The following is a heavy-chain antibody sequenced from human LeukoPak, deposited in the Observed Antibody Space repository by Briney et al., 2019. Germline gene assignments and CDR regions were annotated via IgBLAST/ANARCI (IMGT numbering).Heavy chain of an antibody. V-gene: IGHV1-18*01. CDR2: ISAYGNT. Sequence: GASVKVSCKTSGYTFTIYGISWVRQAPGQGLEWMGLISAYGNTNYAQNLQGRVTMTTDTSTSTAYMELWSLRSDDTAVYYCARGIIGYYFDYWGQGTLVTVSS. CDR3: ARGIIGYYFDY. D-gene: IGHD2-15*01. J-gene: IGHJ4*02. CDR1: GYTFTIYG.